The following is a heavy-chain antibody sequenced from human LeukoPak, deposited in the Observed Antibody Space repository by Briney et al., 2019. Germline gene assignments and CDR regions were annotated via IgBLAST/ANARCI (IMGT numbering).Heavy chain of an antibody. J-gene: IGHJ4*02. CDR2: IYYSGST. Sequence: PSETLSLTCTVSGGSISSSSYYWGWIRQPPGKGLEWIGSIYYSGSTYYNPSLKSRVTISVDTSKNQFSLKLSSVTAADTAVYYCARTAAVAGRARLDYWGQGTLVTVSS. D-gene: IGHD6-19*01. CDR3: ARTAAVAGRARLDY. V-gene: IGHV4-39*01. CDR1: GGSISSSSYY.